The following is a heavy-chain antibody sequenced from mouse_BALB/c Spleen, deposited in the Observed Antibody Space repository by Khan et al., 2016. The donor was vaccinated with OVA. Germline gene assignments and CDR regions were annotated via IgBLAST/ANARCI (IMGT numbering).Heavy chain of an antibody. CDR1: GFNIKDTY. CDR3: AYSLLLEEMDY. Sequence: VQLQQSGAELMKPGASVKLFCTVSGFNIKDTYMHWVRQRPEQGLEWIGRIDPANGNTNYDPKFQDKATMTADTSSNTASLQLSSLTSQDTAVYYCAYSLLLEEMDYWGRETSVNDSS. D-gene: IGHD1-2*01. J-gene: IGHJ4*01. CDR2: IDPANGNT. V-gene: IGHV14-3*02.